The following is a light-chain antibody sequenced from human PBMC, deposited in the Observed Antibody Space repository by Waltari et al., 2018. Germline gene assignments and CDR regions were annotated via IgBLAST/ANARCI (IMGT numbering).Light chain of an antibody. Sequence: QSALTQPASVSGSPGQSITISCTGTSNDVGAYNYVSWYQQHPGKAPKRIIFVVSNRPSVVSDRFSGSKSGNTASLTISGLQAEDEADYYCSSYTTSRTLVFGGGTKLTVL. CDR3: SSYTTSRTLV. CDR2: VVS. J-gene: IGLJ3*02. V-gene: IGLV2-14*01. CDR1: SNDVGAYNY.